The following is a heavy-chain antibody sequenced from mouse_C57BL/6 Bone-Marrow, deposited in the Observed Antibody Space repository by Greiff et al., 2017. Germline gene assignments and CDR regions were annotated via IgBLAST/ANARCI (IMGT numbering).Heavy chain of an antibody. CDR3: TTECDGPSYYAMDY. Sequence: EVKLQESGAELVRPGASVTLSCTASGFNIKDDYMHWVKRRPEQGMQWIGWIDPENGDTEYASKFQGRATITADTSSNPAYLQLSRLTSEDTAGYYCTTECDGPSYYAMDYWGEGTSVTVSS. V-gene: IGHV14-4*01. CDR1: GFNIKDDY. CDR2: IDPENGDT. J-gene: IGHJ4*01. D-gene: IGHD2-13*01.